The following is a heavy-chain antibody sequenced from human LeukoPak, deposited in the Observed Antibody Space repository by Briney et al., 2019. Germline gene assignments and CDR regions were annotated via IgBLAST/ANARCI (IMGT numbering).Heavy chain of an antibody. CDR3: ARSYSSGWWGDYYYYGMDV. J-gene: IGHJ6*02. V-gene: IGHV1-69*04. CDR2: IIPILGIA. Sequence: ASVTVSCKASGGTFNSYAISWVRQAPGQGLEWMGRIIPILGIANYAQKFQGRVTITADKSTSTAYMELSSLRSEDTAVYYCARSYSSGWWGDYYYYGMDVWGQGTTVTVSS. D-gene: IGHD6-19*01. CDR1: GGTFNSYA.